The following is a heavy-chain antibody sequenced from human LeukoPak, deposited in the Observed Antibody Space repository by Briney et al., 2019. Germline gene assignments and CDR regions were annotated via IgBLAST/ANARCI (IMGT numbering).Heavy chain of an antibody. J-gene: IGHJ6*02. CDR3: ARDRAVPHYYYGIDV. V-gene: IGHV6-1*01. Sequence: QTLSHTCAISGDSVSSNSAAWNWIRQSPSRGLEWLGMTYYRSKWYNDYAVSVKSRITINPDTSKNQLSLKLNSVTAADTAVYYCARDRAVPHYYYGIDVWGQGTTVTVSS. CDR2: TYYRSKWYN. D-gene: IGHD6-19*01. CDR1: GDSVSSNSAA.